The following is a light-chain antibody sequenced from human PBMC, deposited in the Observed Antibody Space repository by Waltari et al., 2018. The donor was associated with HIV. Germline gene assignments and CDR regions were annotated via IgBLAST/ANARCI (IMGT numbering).Light chain of an antibody. CDR1: QSVLYRSNNKEY. CDR2: WAS. Sequence: DIVMTQSPDSLAVSLGERATINCTSSQSVLYRSNNKEYLAWYQHKPGQPPKLLLDWASTRESGVPDRFSGSGSGTDFTLTISGLQAEDVAVYYCQQYYSTPWTFGQGTRVEIK. V-gene: IGKV4-1*01. CDR3: QQYYSTPWT. J-gene: IGKJ1*01.